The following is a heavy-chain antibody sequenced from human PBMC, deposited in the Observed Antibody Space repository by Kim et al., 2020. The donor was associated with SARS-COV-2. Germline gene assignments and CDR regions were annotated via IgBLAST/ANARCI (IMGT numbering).Heavy chain of an antibody. CDR1: GFTFSSYG. CDR3: ARDLENPNGKTNHCSGGSCYSNL. Sequence: GGSLRLSCAASGFTFSSYGMHWVRQAPGKGLEWVAVIWYDGSNKYYADSVKGRFTISRDNSKNTLYLQMNSLRAEDTAVYYCARDLENPNGKTNHCSGGSCYSNLWGQGTLVTVSS. J-gene: IGHJ4*02. CDR2: IWYDGSNK. V-gene: IGHV3-33*01. D-gene: IGHD2-15*01.